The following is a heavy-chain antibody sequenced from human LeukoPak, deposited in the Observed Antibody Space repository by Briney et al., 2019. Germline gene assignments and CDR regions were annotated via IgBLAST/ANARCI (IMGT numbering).Heavy chain of an antibody. V-gene: IGHV4-30-4*01. Sequence: PSETLSLTCTVSGGSISSGDYYWSWIRQPPGKGLEWIGYIYYSGSTYYNPSLKSRVTISVDTSKNQFSLKLSSVTAADTAVYYCASTVVAAPNGMDVWGQGTTVTVSS. J-gene: IGHJ6*02. CDR2: IYYSGST. CDR3: ASTVVAAPNGMDV. D-gene: IGHD2-15*01. CDR1: GGSISSGDYY.